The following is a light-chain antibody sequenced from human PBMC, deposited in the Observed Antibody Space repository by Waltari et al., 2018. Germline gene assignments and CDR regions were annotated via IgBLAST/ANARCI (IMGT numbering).Light chain of an antibody. J-gene: IGLJ2*01. Sequence: QSALTQPASVSGSPGQSITISCTGTTSDIGLYNYVSWYQHRPGRAPKLIIYAVRKRPSGVSSRFSGSKSGNTASLAISGLHPEDEGYYFCSSYTRSTTYVLFGGGTRVTVL. CDR1: TSDIGLYNY. CDR2: AVR. V-gene: IGLV2-14*01. CDR3: SSYTRSTTYVL.